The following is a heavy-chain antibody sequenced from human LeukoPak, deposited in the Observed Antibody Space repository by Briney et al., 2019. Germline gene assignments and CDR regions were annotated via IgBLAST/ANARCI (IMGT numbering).Heavy chain of an antibody. Sequence: GASVKVSCKASGYTLTNYYMHWVRQAPGQGLEWMGIITPSGGTTTYAQKFQGRVSMTRDTSTTTVYMELSSLRSEDTAVYYCARVLGWYYDSSDYSRAFDYWGQGTLVTVS. V-gene: IGHV1-46*01. D-gene: IGHD3-22*01. CDR2: ITPSGGTT. J-gene: IGHJ4*02. CDR1: GYTLTNYY. CDR3: ARVLGWYYDSSDYSRAFDY.